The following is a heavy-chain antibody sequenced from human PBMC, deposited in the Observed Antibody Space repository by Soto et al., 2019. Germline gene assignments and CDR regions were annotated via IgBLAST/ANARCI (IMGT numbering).Heavy chain of an antibody. J-gene: IGHJ5*02. CDR2: MNPNSGNT. Sequence: ASVKVSWKASGYTFTSYDINWVRQATGQGLEWMGWMNPNSGNTGYAQKFQGRVTMTRNTSISTAYMELSSLRSEDTAVYYCALGRTIFGVESDWFDPWGQGTLVTVSS. CDR1: GYTFTSYD. CDR3: ALGRTIFGVESDWFDP. V-gene: IGHV1-8*01. D-gene: IGHD3-3*01.